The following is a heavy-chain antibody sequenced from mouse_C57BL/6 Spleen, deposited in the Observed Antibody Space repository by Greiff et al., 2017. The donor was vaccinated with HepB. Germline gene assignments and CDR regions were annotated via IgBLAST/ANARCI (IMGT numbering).Heavy chain of an antibody. J-gene: IGHJ2*01. CDR3: ARGNYYFDS. Sequence: VQLQQSGAELVKPGASVKMSCKASGYTFTSYWITWVKQRPGQGLEWMGDLYPGSGSTNYNGKFRSKATLTVDTSSSPADLQRSSLTSEDSAIYYCARGNYYFDSWGQGTTLTVSS. CDR2: LYPGSGST. V-gene: IGHV1-55*01. CDR1: GYTFTSYW.